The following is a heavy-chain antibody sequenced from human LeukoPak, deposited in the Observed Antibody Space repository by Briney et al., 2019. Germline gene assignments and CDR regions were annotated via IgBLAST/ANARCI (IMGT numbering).Heavy chain of an antibody. CDR2: INDSGRT. Sequence: SETLSLTCAVYGGSSSGYYWSWIRQPPGKGLEWIGEINDSGRTNYNPSLKSRVTISVHTSKNQFSLKLSSVTAADTAVYYCARRRDSSGFIRRDYFDYWGQGTLVTVSS. CDR3: ARRRDSSGFIRRDYFDY. D-gene: IGHD3-22*01. J-gene: IGHJ4*02. V-gene: IGHV4-34*01. CDR1: GGSSSGYY.